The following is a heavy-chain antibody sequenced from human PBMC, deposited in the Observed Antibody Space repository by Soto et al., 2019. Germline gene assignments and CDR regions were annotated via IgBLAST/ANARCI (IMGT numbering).Heavy chain of an antibody. CDR3: AIEMIASTLADFFDY. J-gene: IGHJ4*02. V-gene: IGHV3-23*01. CDR2: ISGRGGRK. CDR1: GFTFSNYG. D-gene: IGHD2-21*01. Sequence: EVQLLESGGGLIQPGGSLRLSCEASGFTFSNYGMTWVRLAPGKGLEWVSTISGRGGRKFYADPVKGRFTISRDNRKNTLDLQMKSLRAQDTAVYYCAIEMIASTLADFFDYWGQGTRVTVSS.